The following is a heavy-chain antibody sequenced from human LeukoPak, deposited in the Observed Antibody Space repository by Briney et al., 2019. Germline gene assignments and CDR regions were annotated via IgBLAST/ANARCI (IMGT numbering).Heavy chain of an antibody. Sequence: GGSLRLSCAASGFTFDEYGMSWVRQAPGKGLEWVSGINWNGGSTGYADSVKGRFTISRDNAKNSLYLQMNSLRAEDTALYYCARELGYCSGGSCERNYYFDYWGQGTLVTVSS. CDR3: ARELGYCSGGSCERNYYFDY. D-gene: IGHD2-15*01. CDR1: GFTFDEYG. CDR2: INWNGGST. V-gene: IGHV3-20*04. J-gene: IGHJ4*02.